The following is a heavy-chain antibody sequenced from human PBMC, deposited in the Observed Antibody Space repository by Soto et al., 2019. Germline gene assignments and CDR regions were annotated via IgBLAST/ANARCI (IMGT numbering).Heavy chain of an antibody. CDR3: ASARFDY. J-gene: IGHJ4*02. CDR1: GGPFSANY. V-gene: IGHV4-34*01. Sequence: SSGTPSLTFAVYGGPFSANYWTWIRQPPGKGLEWIGEINHRGSTNYSPSLKNRVTISVDTSNNHFSLKLTSVTAADTAVYYCASARFDYWGRGILVTVSS. CDR2: INHRGST.